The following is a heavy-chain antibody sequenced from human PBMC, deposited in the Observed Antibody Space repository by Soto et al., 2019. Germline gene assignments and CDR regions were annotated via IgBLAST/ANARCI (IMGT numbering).Heavy chain of an antibody. J-gene: IGHJ4*02. CDR3: ARDRYYDSSGYYDESGY. D-gene: IGHD3-22*01. Sequence: QVQLVQSGAEVKKPGSSVKVSCKASGGTFSSYAISWVRQAPGQGLEWMGGIIPRFGSANYAQKLQGRASITADESTSTAYMELSSLRSEDTAVYYCARDRYYDSSGYYDESGYWGQGTLVTVSS. CDR1: GGTFSSYA. CDR2: IIPRFGSA. V-gene: IGHV1-69*12.